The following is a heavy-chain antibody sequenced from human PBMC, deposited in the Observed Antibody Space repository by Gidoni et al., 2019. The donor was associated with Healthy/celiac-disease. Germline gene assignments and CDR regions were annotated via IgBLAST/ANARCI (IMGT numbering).Heavy chain of an antibody. Sequence: QVQLQESGPGLVKPSETLSITCTVSGGSVSSGSYYWSWIRQPPGKGLEWIGYIYYSGSTNYNPSLKSRVTISVDTSKNQFSLKLSSVTAADTAVYYCARVPIAVAGTYFDYWGQGTLVTVSS. V-gene: IGHV4-61*01. CDR1: GGSVSSGSYY. J-gene: IGHJ4*02. D-gene: IGHD6-19*01. CDR2: IYYSGST. CDR3: ARVPIAVAGTYFDY.